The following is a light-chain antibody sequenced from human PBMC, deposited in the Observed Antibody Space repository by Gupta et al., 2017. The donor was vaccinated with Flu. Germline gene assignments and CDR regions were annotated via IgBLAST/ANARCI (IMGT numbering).Light chain of an antibody. J-gene: IGKJ4*01. CDR3: QQSDITPIT. CDR1: QNVSTY. CDR2: AGS. V-gene: IGKV1-39*01. Sequence: DIQMTQSPSSLSASVGDRVTITCRASQNVSTYLNWYQQKPGKAPKLLIYAGSSLQSGVPSRFSGSGSGTDFTLTISRLQPEDFATYYCQQSDITPITFGGGTNVEIK.